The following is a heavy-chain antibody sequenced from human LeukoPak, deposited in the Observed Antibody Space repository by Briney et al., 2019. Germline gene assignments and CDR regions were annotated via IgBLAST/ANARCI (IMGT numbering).Heavy chain of an antibody. CDR2: IYYSGST. V-gene: IGHV4-59*01. D-gene: IGHD1-14*01. J-gene: IGHJ4*02. CDR3: ARSPRGGTKTYFDY. Sequence: SETLSLTCTVSGGSISSSYWSWIRQPPGKGLEWIGYIYYSGSTNYNPSLKSRVTISVDTSKNQFSLRLSSVTAADTAVYYCARSPRGGTKTYFDYWGQGTLVTVSP. CDR1: GGSISSSY.